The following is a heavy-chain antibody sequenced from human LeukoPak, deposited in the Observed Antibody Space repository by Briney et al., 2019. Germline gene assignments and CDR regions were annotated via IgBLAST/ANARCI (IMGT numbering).Heavy chain of an antibody. CDR1: GGSFSGYY. D-gene: IGHD2-2*01. CDR2: INHSGST. J-gene: IGHJ4*02. V-gene: IGHV4-34*01. CDR3: ARGREELVVPAYYFDY. Sequence: SETLSLTCAVYGGSFSGYYWSWIRQPPGKGLEWIGEINHSGSTNYNPSLKSRVTISVDTSKNQFSLKLSSVTAADTAVYYCARGREELVVPAYYFDYWGQGALVTVSS.